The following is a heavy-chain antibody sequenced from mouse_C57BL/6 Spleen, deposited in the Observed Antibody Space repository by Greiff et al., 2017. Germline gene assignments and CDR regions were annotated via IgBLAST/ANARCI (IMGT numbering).Heavy chain of an antibody. CDR2: ISGGGGNT. Sequence: EVMLVESGGGLVKPGGSLKLSCAASGFTFSNYTMSWVRQTPEKRLEWVATISGGGGNTYYPDSVKGRFTISRDNAKNTLYLQMSSLRSEDTALYYCARQDGYYGAMDYWGQGTSVTVSS. D-gene: IGHD2-3*01. CDR1: GFTFSNYT. J-gene: IGHJ4*01. V-gene: IGHV5-9*01. CDR3: ARQDGYYGAMDY.